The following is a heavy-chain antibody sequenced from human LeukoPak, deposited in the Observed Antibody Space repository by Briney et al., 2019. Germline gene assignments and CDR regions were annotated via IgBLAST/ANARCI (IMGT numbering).Heavy chain of an antibody. J-gene: IGHJ6*02. V-gene: IGHV1-18*01. CDR3: ARDPTFDQLADRRGYYYGMDV. Sequence: GASVKVSCMASGYTFTSYGISWVRQAPGQGLEWMGWISAYNGNTNYAQKLQGRVTMTTDTSTSTAYMELRSLRSDDTAVYYCARDPTFDQLADRRGYYYGMDVWGQGTTVTVSS. CDR1: GYTFTSYG. CDR2: ISAYNGNT. D-gene: IGHD1-1*01.